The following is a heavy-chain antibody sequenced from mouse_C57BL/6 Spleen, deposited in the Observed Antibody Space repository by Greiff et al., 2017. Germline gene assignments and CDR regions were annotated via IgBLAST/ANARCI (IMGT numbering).Heavy chain of an antibody. V-gene: IGHV14-2*01. Sequence: EVKLQESGAELVKPGASVKLSCTASGFNIKDYYMHWVKQRTEQGLEWIGRIDPEDGETKYAPKFQGKATITADTSSNTAYLQLSSLTSEDTAVYYCARSADYSNYVRFFAYWGQGTLVTVSA. CDR3: ARSADYSNYVRFFAY. CDR2: IDPEDGET. CDR1: GFNIKDYY. J-gene: IGHJ3*01. D-gene: IGHD2-5*01.